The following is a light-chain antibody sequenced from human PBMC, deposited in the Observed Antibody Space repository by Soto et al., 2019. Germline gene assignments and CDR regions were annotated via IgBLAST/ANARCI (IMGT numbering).Light chain of an antibody. CDR1: QGISSA. CDR2: DAS. V-gene: IGKV1D-13*01. Sequence: AIQLTQSPSSLSASVGDRVTITCRASQGISSALAWYQQKPGKAPKLLIYDASSLESGVPSRFSGSGSGTDFTLTISSLQPEDFATYYCQRFNNYPPITFGQGTRLEIK. J-gene: IGKJ5*01. CDR3: QRFNNYPPIT.